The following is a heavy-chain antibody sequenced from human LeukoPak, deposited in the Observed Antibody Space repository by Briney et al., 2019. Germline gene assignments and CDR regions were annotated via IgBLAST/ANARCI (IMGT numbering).Heavy chain of an antibody. CDR3: ARHRRSWYYFDY. V-gene: IGHV5-10-1*01. CDR1: GYSFTSYR. CDR2: IDPSDSYT. D-gene: IGHD2-15*01. J-gene: IGHJ4*02. Sequence: GESLKISCKGSGYSFTSYRIGWVRQMPGKGLEWMGRIDPSDSYTNYSPSFQGHVTISADKSISTAYLQWSSLKASDTAMYYCARHRRSWYYFDYWGQGTLVTVSS.